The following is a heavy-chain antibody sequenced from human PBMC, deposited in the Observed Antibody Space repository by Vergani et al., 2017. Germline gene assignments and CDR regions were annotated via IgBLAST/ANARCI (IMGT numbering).Heavy chain of an antibody. Sequence: VQLVESGGGVVQPGRSLRLSCAASGFTFSSSSMHWVRQAPGKGLEWVSAIRSADTNTYYADSVEGRFAISRDNAKTSLYLQMNSLRVEDTAVYYCAREGVPDAFDIWGQGTMVTVSS. V-gene: IGHV3-48*01. CDR3: AREGVPDAFDI. D-gene: IGHD4/OR15-4a*01. CDR2: IRSADTNT. CDR1: GFTFSSSS. J-gene: IGHJ3*02.